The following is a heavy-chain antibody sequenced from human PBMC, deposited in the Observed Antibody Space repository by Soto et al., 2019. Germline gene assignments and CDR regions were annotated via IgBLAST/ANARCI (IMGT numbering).Heavy chain of an antibody. CDR1: GGSISSGGYS. V-gene: IGHV4-30-2*01. J-gene: IGHJ3*02. D-gene: IGHD4-17*01. CDR2: IYHSGST. Sequence: QLQLQESGSGLVKPSQTLSLTCAVSGGSISSGGYSWSWIRQPPGKGLEWIGYIYHSGSTYYNPSLKSRGTIPVDRPKNQFYLKLSSVTAADTAVYYCAGTDDYGDRSSAFDILGQGTMVTVSS. CDR3: AGTDDYGDRSSAFDI.